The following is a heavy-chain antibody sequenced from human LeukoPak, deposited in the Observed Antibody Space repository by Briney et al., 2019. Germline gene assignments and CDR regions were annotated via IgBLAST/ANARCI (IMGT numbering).Heavy chain of an antibody. J-gene: IGHJ4*02. Sequence: GGSLRLSCAASGFTFSTYSMHWVRQAPGKGLQWVAVISYDGSDKYYADSVKGRFTISRDNSKSTVYLQVSTLTAEDTAVYYCARPNYGSHWGYFDYWGQGTLVTVSS. CDR2: ISYDGSDK. D-gene: IGHD4-17*01. V-gene: IGHV3-30*04. CDR3: ARPNYGSHWGYFDY. CDR1: GFTFSTYS.